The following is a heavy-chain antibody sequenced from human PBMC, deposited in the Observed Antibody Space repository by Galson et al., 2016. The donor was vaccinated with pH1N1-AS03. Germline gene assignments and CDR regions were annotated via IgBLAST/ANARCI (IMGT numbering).Heavy chain of an antibody. CDR1: GTSFSTYW. CDR3: GRHTFSFDTAETNRPDAFDI. CDR2: TSPDDSQT. D-gene: IGHD5-18*01. J-gene: IGHJ3*02. Sequence: SGAEVNKPGESLKISCMGSGTSFSTYWIGWVRQMPGKGLEWMGATSPDDSQTTYSPSFAGQVTISVDKSITTAFLHGNRLKASDTALYYCGRHTFSFDTAETNRPDAFDIWGQGTTVTVSS. V-gene: IGHV5-51*01.